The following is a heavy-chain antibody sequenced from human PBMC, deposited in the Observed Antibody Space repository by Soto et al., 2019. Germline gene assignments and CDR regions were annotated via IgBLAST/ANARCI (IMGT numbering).Heavy chain of an antibody. CDR2: IYYSGST. D-gene: IGHD5-12*01. Sequence: SETLSLTCTVSGGSISSGGYYWSWIRQHPGKGLEWIGYIYYSGSTYYNPSLKSRVTISVDTSKNQFSLKLSSVTAADTAVYYCATSIVATTFDYWGQGTLVTVSS. CDR1: GGSISSGGYY. J-gene: IGHJ4*02. CDR3: ATSIVATTFDY. V-gene: IGHV4-31*03.